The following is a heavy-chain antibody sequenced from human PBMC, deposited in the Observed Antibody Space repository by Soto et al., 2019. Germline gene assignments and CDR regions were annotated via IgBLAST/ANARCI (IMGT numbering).Heavy chain of an antibody. Sequence: QVQLVQSGAEVKKPGASVKVSCKASGYTLTSYGISWVRPAPGQGLEWMGWISAYNGNTNYAQKLQGRVTMTTDTPTSTAYMEMRSLRSDDTAVYYCARDIFGVTIRRKGGCPQPGGYWGQGTLVTVSS. D-gene: IGHD3-10*02. J-gene: IGHJ4*02. CDR1: GYTLTSYG. V-gene: IGHV1-18*01. CDR2: ISAYNGNT. CDR3: ARDIFGVTIRRKGGCPQPGGY.